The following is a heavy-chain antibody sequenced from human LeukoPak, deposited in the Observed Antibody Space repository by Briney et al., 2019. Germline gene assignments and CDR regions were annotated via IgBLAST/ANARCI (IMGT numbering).Heavy chain of an antibody. V-gene: IGHV3-74*01. Sequence: GGSLRLSCAASGFTFSTYWMHWVRQAPGKGLVWVSRITSDGSITNYADSVKGRFTISRDNAKNTLYLQMNSLRAEDTAVYYCAKIVKSGSFSIDYWGEGTLVTVSS. CDR2: ITSDGSIT. J-gene: IGHJ4*02. CDR3: AKIVKSGSFSIDY. D-gene: IGHD5-12*01. CDR1: GFTFSTYW.